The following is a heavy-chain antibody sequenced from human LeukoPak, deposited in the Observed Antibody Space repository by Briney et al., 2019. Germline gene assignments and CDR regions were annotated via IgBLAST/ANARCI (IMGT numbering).Heavy chain of an antibody. D-gene: IGHD3-10*01. V-gene: IGHV5-51*01. CDR3: ARLLGESRGIWYLDL. CDR2: IFPGDSET. CDR1: GYSFTSYW. J-gene: IGHJ2*01. Sequence: GESLKISCKGSGYSFTSYWIGWVRQMPGKGLEWMGIIFPGDSETRYNPSFQGQVTMSADKSISTAYVQWSSLKASDTAMYYCARLLGESRGIWYLDLWGRGTLVTVSS.